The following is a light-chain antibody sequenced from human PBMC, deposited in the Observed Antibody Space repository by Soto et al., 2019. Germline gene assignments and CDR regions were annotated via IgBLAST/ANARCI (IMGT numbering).Light chain of an antibody. V-gene: IGKV1-5*01. CDR1: QSVRSW. CDR2: DAS. CDR3: QQYDNYPLT. J-gene: IGKJ4*01. Sequence: DIQMTKSPATLSASVGDRVTIPCRASQSVRSWLAWYQQKPGTAPKLLIFDASRLESGVPSRFSGSASGTEFTLTISSLQPDDFATYYCQQYDNYPLTFGGGTKVDI.